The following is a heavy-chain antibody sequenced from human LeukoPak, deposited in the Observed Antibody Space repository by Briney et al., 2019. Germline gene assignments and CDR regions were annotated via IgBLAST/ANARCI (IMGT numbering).Heavy chain of an antibody. V-gene: IGHV1-69*06. CDR1: RGTFSSYA. J-gene: IGHJ4*02. D-gene: IGHD2-2*01. Sequence: SVTVSCKASRGTFSSYAISWVRQAPGQGLEWMGGIIPIFGTANYAQKFQGRVTITADKSTSTAYMELSSLRPEDTAVYYCARGGVVPAAMIFSAFDYWGQGALVTVSS. CDR3: ARGGVVPAAMIFSAFDY. CDR2: IIPIFGTA.